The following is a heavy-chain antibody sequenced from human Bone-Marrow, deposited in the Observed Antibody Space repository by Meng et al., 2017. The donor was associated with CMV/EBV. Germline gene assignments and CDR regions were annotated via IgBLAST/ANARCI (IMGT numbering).Heavy chain of an antibody. CDR1: GFTFSSYA. J-gene: IGHJ5*02. D-gene: IGHD4-17*01. CDR2: ISGSGGST. CDR3: VKATYGDYVGWFDP. V-gene: IGHV3-23*01. Sequence: GGSLRLSCAASGFTFSSYAMSWVRQAPGKGLEWVSAISGSGGSTYYADSVKGRFTISRDNSKNTLYLQMNSLRAEDTAVYYCVKATYGDYVGWFDPWGQGTLVTVSS.